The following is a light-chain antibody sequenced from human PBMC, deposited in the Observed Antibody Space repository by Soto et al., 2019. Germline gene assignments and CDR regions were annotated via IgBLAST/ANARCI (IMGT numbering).Light chain of an antibody. J-gene: IGLJ3*02. V-gene: IGLV1-44*01. Sequence: QSVLPQSPSASGTPGQRVTMSCSGSRSNIGSNSVSWYQQLPGTVPKLLIYGSNERPLGVPDRFSGSKSGTSASLAISSLQAGDEAHYYCADWEGGRDAWMFGGGTKLTVL. CDR1: RSNIGSNS. CDR2: GSN. CDR3: ADWEGGRDAWM.